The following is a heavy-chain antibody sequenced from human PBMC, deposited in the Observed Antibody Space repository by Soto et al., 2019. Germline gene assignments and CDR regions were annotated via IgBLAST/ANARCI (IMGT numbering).Heavy chain of an antibody. V-gene: IGHV3-73*01. CDR2: IRSKRNSYAT. Sequence: ASGKGLEWVGRIRSKRNSYATAYAASVKGRFIISRDDSKTTAYLQMDRLKIDDTAVYYCARDIESVTAKHFFYYYAMGVWGQGTTVTVSS. J-gene: IGHJ6*02. CDR3: ARDIESVTAKHFFYYYAMGV. D-gene: IGHD2-8*01.